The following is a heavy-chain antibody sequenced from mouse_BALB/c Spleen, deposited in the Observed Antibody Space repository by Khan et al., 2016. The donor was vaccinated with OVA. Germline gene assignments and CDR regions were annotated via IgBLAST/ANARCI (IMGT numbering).Heavy chain of an antibody. J-gene: IGHJ3*01. V-gene: IGHV1S135*01. CDR3: ARGTFDY. Sequence: VQLQQSGPDLMKPGASVNISCKATGYSFTSYYIHWVKQSHGKSLEWIGYIDPFNGGTDYNQKFKGKATLTVDKSSNTAYMHLSSLTSEDSAVXYCARGTFDYWGQGTLVTVST. CDR1: GYSFTSYY. D-gene: IGHD3-3*01. CDR2: IDPFNGGT.